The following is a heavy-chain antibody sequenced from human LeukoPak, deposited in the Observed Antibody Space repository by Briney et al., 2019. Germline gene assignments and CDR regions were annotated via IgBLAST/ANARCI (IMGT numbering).Heavy chain of an antibody. V-gene: IGHV4-59*01. J-gene: IGHJ6*02. CDR1: GGSISSYY. Sequence: SETLSLTCTVSGGSISSYYWSWIRQPPGKGLEWIGYIYYSGSTNYNPSLKSRVTISVDTSKNQFSLKLSSVTAAVTAVYYCARALPNLGYCSGGSCYYFYGMDVWGQGTTVTVSS. CDR2: IYYSGST. CDR3: ARALPNLGYCSGGSCYYFYGMDV. D-gene: IGHD2-15*01.